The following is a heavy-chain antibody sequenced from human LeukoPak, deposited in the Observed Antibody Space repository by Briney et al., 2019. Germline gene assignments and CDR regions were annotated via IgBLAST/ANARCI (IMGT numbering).Heavy chain of an antibody. CDR3: AREGRDDYGNYEGFDN. Sequence: GGSLRLSCAASGFTFSSYSMNWVRQAPGKGLEWVSSISSSSSYIYYADSVKGRFTISRDNAKNSLYLQMNSLRAEGTAVYYCAREGRDDYGNYEGFDNWGQGTLVTVSS. J-gene: IGHJ4*02. CDR1: GFTFSSYS. CDR2: ISSSSSYI. D-gene: IGHD4-11*01. V-gene: IGHV3-21*01.